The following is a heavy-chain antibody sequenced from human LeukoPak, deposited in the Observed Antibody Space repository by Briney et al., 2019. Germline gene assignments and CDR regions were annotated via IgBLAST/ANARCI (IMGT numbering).Heavy chain of an antibody. CDR1: GGSISGYY. D-gene: IGHD2-2*01. V-gene: IGHV4-59*01. CDR3: ARDRGGGYCSSTSCYPDAFDI. J-gene: IGHJ3*02. CDR2: IYYSGST. Sequence: PSETLSLTCTVSGGSISGYYWSRIRQPPGKGLEWIGYIYYSGSTNYNPSLNSRVTVSVDTSKNHFSLKLSSVTAADTAVYYCARDRGGGYCSSTSCYPDAFDIWGQGTMVTVSS.